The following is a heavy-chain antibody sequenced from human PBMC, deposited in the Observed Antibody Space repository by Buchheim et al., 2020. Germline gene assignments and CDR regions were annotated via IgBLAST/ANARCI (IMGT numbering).Heavy chain of an antibody. Sequence: QLQLQESGPGLVKPSETLSLTCFVSGDSIGSSSYYWGWVRQSPGKGLEWIATAYYTGTTFYNPSLKSRVTIPIEESKSQFSLKMNSVTAADTAVYYCASGTILWFRTIDFWGQGAL. CDR1: GDSIGSSSYY. V-gene: IGHV4-39*01. D-gene: IGHD3-10*01. CDR3: ASGTILWFRTIDF. J-gene: IGHJ4*02. CDR2: AYYTGTT.